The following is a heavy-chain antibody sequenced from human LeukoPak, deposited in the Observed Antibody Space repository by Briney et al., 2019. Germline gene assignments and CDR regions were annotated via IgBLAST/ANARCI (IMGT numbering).Heavy chain of an antibody. CDR1: GGTSSSYA. Sequence: GSSVKVSCKTSGGTSSSYAISWVRQAPGQGLEWMGGIIPIFGTANYAQKFQGRVTITADESTSTAYMELSSLRSEDTAVYYCARDRDSKNWCDPWGQGTLVTVSS. CDR3: ARDRDSKNWCDP. J-gene: IGHJ5*02. CDR2: IIPIFGTA. V-gene: IGHV1-69*01.